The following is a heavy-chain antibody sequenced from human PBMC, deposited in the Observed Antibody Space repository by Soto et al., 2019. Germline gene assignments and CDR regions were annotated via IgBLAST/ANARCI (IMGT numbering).Heavy chain of an antibody. Sequence: EVQLVESGGGLVQPGGSLRLSCAASGFTFNDYWMGCVRQAPGKGLEWVANIKQDESEKNYVDSVKGRFTISRDNAKNSLYLQMNSRRAEDTAVYFCARDKFSGTYYVRGITYYFDYWGQGTLVTVSS. J-gene: IGHJ4*02. CDR3: ARDKFSGTYYVRGITYYFDY. V-gene: IGHV3-7*03. D-gene: IGHD1-26*01. CDR1: GFTFNDYW. CDR2: IKQDESEK.